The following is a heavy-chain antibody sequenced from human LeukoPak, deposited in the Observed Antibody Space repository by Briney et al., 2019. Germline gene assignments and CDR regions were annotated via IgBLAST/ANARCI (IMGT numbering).Heavy chain of an antibody. V-gene: IGHV4-31*03. D-gene: IGHD1-20*01. CDR3: ARRHLNRNWNDRYYYFDY. CDR1: GGSIRSGDFY. Sequence: SQTLSLTCTVSGGSIRSGDFYWIWIRQHPGKGLEWIGYIYYSGTTYYSPSLKSRVTISLDTSKNQFSLKLSSVTAADTAVYYCARRHLNRNWNDRYYYFDYWGQETLVTVSS. CDR2: IYYSGTT. J-gene: IGHJ4*02.